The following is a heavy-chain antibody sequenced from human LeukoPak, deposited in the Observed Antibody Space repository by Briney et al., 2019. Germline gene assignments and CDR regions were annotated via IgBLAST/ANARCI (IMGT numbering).Heavy chain of an antibody. J-gene: IGHJ1*01. CDR1: GFVFSRNW. CDR2: ISGSGGST. D-gene: IGHD3-22*01. V-gene: IGHV3-23*01. CDR3: AKGGTYYYDSSGYFSAEYFQH. Sequence: GESLRLSCEASGFVFSRNWMTWVRQAPGKGLEWVSAISGSGGSTYYADSVKGRFTISRDNSKNTLYLQMNSLRAEDTAVYYCAKGGTYYYDSSGYFSAEYFQHWGQGTLVTVSS.